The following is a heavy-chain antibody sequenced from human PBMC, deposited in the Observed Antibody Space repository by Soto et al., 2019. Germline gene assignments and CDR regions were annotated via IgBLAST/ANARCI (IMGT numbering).Heavy chain of an antibody. Sequence: SVKVSCKASGGTFSSYAISWVRQAPGQGLEWMGGIIPIFSTANYAQKFQGRVTITADESTSTAYMELSSLRSEDTAVYYCASTWPDPIRGGSYLHAFDIWGQGTMVTVSS. CDR3: ASTWPDPIRGGSYLHAFDI. CDR1: GGTFSSYA. J-gene: IGHJ3*02. V-gene: IGHV1-69*13. D-gene: IGHD1-26*01. CDR2: IIPIFSTA.